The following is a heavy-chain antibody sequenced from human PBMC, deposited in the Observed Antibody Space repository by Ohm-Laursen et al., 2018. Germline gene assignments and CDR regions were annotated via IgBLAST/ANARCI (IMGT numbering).Heavy chain of an antibody. J-gene: IGHJ6*02. Sequence: VASVKVSCKASGGTFSSYAISWVRQAPGQGLEWMGWMNPNSGNTGYAQKFQGRVTMTRNTSISTAYMELSSLRSEDTAVYYCARVPSRTTRPRIYGMDVWGQGTTVTVSS. CDR3: ARVPSRTTRPRIYGMDV. CDR2: MNPNSGNT. D-gene: IGHD4-11*01. V-gene: IGHV1-8*02. CDR1: GGTFSSYA.